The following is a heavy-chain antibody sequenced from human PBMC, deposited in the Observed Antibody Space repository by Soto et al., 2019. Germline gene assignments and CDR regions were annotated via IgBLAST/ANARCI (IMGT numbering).Heavy chain of an antibody. CDR1: GFTFSSYV. D-gene: IGHD3-3*01. V-gene: IGHV3-30*04. CDR3: VRDGPHITIYGYGDY. Sequence: QVQLVESGGGVVQPGRSLRLSCAASGFTFSSYVMHWVRQAPGKGLEWVAGISYDGSNENYADSVKGRFTISRGNSXTTLYLHMNSLTTEDTAVYYCVRDGPHITIYGYGDYWGQGTLVTVSS. J-gene: IGHJ4*02. CDR2: ISYDGSNE.